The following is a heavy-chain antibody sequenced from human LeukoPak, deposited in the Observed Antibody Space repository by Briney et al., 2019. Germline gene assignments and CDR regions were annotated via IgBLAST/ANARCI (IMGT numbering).Heavy chain of an antibody. D-gene: IGHD3-10*02. Sequence: KPSETLSLTCTVSGGSISPYYWSWIRQPLGKGLEWLGYIYYSGNTDYNPSLKSRVAISVDTSKNQFSLKLSSVTAADTAVYYCARSTGSTMFIDYWGQGTLVTVSS. CDR3: ARSTGSTMFIDY. CDR2: IYYSGNT. V-gene: IGHV4-59*01. CDR1: GGSISPYY. J-gene: IGHJ4*02.